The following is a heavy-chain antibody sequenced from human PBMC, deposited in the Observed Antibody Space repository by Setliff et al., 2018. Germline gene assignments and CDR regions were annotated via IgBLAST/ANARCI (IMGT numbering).Heavy chain of an antibody. CDR3: ARVYAYSYGFDY. D-gene: IGHD3-16*01. Sequence: PGGSLRLSCATSGFTFSTSAMHWLRQSPDNSLEWLAYIHYGGGHIQYADSVRGRFTIPRDNARNSLYLQMNSLRAEDTAVYYCARVYAYSYGFDYWGQGTPVTVSS. CDR2: IHYGGGHI. CDR1: GFTFSTSA. J-gene: IGHJ4*02. V-gene: IGHV3-30*02.